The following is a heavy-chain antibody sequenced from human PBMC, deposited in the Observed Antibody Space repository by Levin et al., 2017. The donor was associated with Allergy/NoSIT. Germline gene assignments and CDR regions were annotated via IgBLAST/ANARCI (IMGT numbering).Heavy chain of an antibody. D-gene: IGHD3-22*01. CDR2: ISGSSSTI. Sequence: PWGSLRLSCAASGFTFSSHDMNWVRQAPGKGLEWVSYISGSSSTIYYADSVKGRFTISRDNAKNSLYLQMNSLRAEDTALYYCASHSNGFYYYGMDVWGQGTTVTVSS. J-gene: IGHJ6*02. CDR3: ASHSNGFYYYGMDV. CDR1: GFTFSSHD. V-gene: IGHV3-48*04.